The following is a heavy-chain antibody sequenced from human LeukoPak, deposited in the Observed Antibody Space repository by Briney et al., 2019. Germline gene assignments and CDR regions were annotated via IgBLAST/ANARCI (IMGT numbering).Heavy chain of an antibody. CDR1: GWTFTGDY. D-gene: IGHD1-26*01. J-gene: IGHJ4*02. CDR2: ISPNSGGT. CDR3: ARDSSGGYLDY. V-gene: IGHV1-2*02. Sequence: ASVKVSCKASGWTFTGDYMDWVRQAPGQGLEWMGWISPNSGGTNYAQQFQGRVTMTRDRSISTADMELSRLRSDDTAVYDCARDSSGGYLDYWGQGTLVTVSS.